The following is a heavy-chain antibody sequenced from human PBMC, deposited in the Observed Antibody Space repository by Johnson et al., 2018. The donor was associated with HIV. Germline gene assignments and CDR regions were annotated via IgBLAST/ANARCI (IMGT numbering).Heavy chain of an antibody. CDR2: SSSSGSTI. CDR3: ARGPRNPGLDAFDL. D-gene: IGHD1-14*01. Sequence: QVQLVESGGGVVQPGGSLRLSCAASGFTFSAYPMHWVRQAPGKGLEYVSAISSSSGSTIYYADSVKGRFTISRDNSKNTLYLQMNSLRAEDTAVYYCARGPRNPGLDAFDLWGQGTMFTVSS. J-gene: IGHJ3*01. CDR1: GFTFSAYP. V-gene: IGHV3-64*04.